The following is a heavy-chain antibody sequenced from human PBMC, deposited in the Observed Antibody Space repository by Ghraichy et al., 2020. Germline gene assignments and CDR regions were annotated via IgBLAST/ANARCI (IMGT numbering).Heavy chain of an antibody. CDR3: ARGLYSGREGYY. CDR1: GFTFSDYY. D-gene: IGHD1-26*01. Sequence: LSLTCAASGFTFSDYYMTWIRQAPGKGLEWVSHISGSGSTIYYADSVKGRFTISRDNAKNSLYLQMNSLRAEDTAVYYCARGLYSGREGYYWGQGTLVTVSS. V-gene: IGHV3-11*01. CDR2: ISGSGSTI. J-gene: IGHJ4*02.